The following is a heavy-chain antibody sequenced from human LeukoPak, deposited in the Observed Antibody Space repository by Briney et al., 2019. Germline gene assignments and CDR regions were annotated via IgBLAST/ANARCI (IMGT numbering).Heavy chain of an antibody. CDR3: ATYSSGWYSYYYYGMDV. Sequence: GGSLRLSCAASGFTFDDYAMPWVRQAPGKGLEWVSGISWNSGSIGYADSVKGRFTISRDNSKNTLYLQMNSLRAEDTAVYYCATYSSGWYSYYYYGMDVWGQGTTVTVSS. D-gene: IGHD6-19*01. V-gene: IGHV3-9*01. CDR1: GFTFDDYA. J-gene: IGHJ6*02. CDR2: ISWNSGSI.